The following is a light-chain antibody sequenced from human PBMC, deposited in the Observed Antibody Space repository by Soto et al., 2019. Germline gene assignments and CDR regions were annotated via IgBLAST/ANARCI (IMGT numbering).Light chain of an antibody. J-gene: IGKJ4*01. CDR3: QQCNDWPLT. CDR1: QYVSVRF. Sequence: EIVLTQSPGTLSLSPGESATLSCRASQYVSVRFLAWYQQKPGQAPRLLIYGASSRATGIPARFSASGSGTEFTLTINSLQSEDFAVYYCQQCNDWPLTFGGGTKVDIK. CDR2: GAS. V-gene: IGKV3D-15*01.